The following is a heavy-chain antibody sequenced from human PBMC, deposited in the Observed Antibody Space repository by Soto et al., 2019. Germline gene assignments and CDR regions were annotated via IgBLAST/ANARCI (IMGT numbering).Heavy chain of an antibody. J-gene: IGHJ6*02. D-gene: IGHD6-6*01. V-gene: IGHV3-23*01. Sequence: PGWSLRLSCASSVFTFSSYAMTWVRQAPGKGLEWVSTISGSGGGTNYADSVKGRFTISRDNSKNTLYLQMNSLRAEDTAVYYCVKDGEQLTADYGMDVWGQGTTVTVSS. CDR3: VKDGEQLTADYGMDV. CDR1: VFTFSSYA. CDR2: ISGSGGGT.